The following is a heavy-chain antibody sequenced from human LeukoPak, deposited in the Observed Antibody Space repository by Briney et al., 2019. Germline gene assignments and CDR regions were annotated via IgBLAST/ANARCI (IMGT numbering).Heavy chain of an antibody. Sequence: SQTLSLTCTVSGGSISSGDYYWSWIRQPPGKGLEWIGYIYYSGSTYYNPSLKSRVTISVDTSKNQFSLKLSSVTAADTAVYYCARGVMVHRSFMTTVTTNGYYFDYWGQGTLVTVSS. CDR1: GGSISSGDYY. CDR3: ARGVMVHRSFMTTVTTNGYYFDY. D-gene: IGHD4-17*01. V-gene: IGHV4-30-4*01. CDR2: IYYSGST. J-gene: IGHJ4*02.